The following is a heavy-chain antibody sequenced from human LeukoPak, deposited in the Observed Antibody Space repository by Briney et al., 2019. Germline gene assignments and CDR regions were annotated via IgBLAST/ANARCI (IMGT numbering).Heavy chain of an antibody. V-gene: IGHV4-59*01. CDR2: MYYSGSA. CDR1: GGSISGYY. Sequence: SETLSLTCTVSGGSISGYYWSWIRQPPGKGLEWMGYMYYSGSATYNPSLRSRVTISVDTSKNQLSLKLSSVTAADTAVYYCARDLGGIYFDYWGQGTLVTVSS. J-gene: IGHJ4*02. CDR3: ARDLGGIYFDY. D-gene: IGHD1-26*01.